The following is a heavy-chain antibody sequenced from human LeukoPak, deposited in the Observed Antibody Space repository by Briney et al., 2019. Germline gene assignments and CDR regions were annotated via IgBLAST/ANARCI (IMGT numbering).Heavy chain of an antibody. CDR3: ARDLKPRHTTAYPDY. CDR2: IKQDGSEK. D-gene: IGHD4-17*01. V-gene: IGHV3-7*01. Sequence: GGSLRLSCAASGFTFSSYWMSWVRQAPGKGLEWVANIKQDGSEKYYVDSVKGRFTISRDNAKNSLYLQMNSLRAEDTAVYYCARDLKPRHTTAYPDYWGQGTLVTVSS. J-gene: IGHJ4*02. CDR1: GFTFSSYW.